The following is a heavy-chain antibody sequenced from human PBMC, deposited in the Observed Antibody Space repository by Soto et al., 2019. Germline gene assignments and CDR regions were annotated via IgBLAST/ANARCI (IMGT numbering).Heavy chain of an antibody. D-gene: IGHD3-3*01. CDR2: ISSSSSYT. V-gene: IGHV3-11*06. Sequence: PGGSLRLSCAASGFTFSDYYMSWIRQAPGKGLGWVSYISSSSSYTNYADSVKGRFTISRDNAKNSLYLQMNSLRAEDTAVYYCARDLPPKYDFWSGYYTKYYYYGMDVWGQGTTVTVSS. J-gene: IGHJ6*02. CDR3: ARDLPPKYDFWSGYYTKYYYYGMDV. CDR1: GFTFSDYY.